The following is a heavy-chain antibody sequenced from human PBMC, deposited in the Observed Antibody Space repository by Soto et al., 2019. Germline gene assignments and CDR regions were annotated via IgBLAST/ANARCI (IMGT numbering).Heavy chain of an antibody. D-gene: IGHD2-15*01. CDR3: XRDDVHCSGGRCYGVPMDV. V-gene: IGHV3-66*01. J-gene: IGHJ6*04. CDR2: IQSGGST. CDR1: GFTVSSKY. Sequence: EVQLVESGGGLVQPGGSLRLSCAASGFTVSSKYMSWVRQAPGKGLEWVSLIQSGGSTLYADSVKGRFTIXXXXXKNTXXXXXXXXXXXXXXXXXXXRDDVHCSGGRCYGVPMDVWGKGTTVTVSS.